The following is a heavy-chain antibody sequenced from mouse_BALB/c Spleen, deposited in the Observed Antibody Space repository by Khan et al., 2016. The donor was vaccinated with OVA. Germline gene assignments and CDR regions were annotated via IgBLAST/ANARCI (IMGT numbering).Heavy chain of an antibody. Sequence: EVKLEESGPGLVKPSQSLSLTCTVTGYSITSEYAWNWIRQFPGNKLEWMGYISYSGNTRYNPSLKSRISITRDTSKNQFFLQLNSVTTEDAATYYCARKDYYDYDTFPYWGQGTLVTVSA. D-gene: IGHD2-4*01. CDR3: ARKDYYDYDTFPY. J-gene: IGHJ3*01. CDR2: ISYSGNT. CDR1: GYSITSEYA. V-gene: IGHV3-2*02.